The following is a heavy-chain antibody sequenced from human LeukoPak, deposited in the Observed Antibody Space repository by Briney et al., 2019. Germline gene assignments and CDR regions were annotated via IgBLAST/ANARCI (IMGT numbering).Heavy chain of an antibody. CDR1: GGSISSNY. V-gene: IGHV4-59*01. J-gene: IGHJ5*02. CDR3: ARFIPSSGIDP. D-gene: IGHD3-10*02. Sequence: SETLSLTCSVSGGSISSNYWSWIRQPPGKGLEWITYSSYTGSTNYNPSLKSRVTISVDTSKNQFSLRLRSVTAADTAVYYCARFIPSSGIDPWGQGTLVTVSS. CDR2: SSYTGST.